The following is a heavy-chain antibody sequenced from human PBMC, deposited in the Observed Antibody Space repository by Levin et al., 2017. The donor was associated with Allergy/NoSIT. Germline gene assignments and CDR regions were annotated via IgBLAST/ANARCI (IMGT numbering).Heavy chain of an antibody. J-gene: IGHJ4*02. V-gene: IGHV3-23*01. D-gene: IGHD5-12*01. CDR3: WVPQYPRGYSGYDTQSFDY. CDR1: GFTFSSYA. CDR2: ISGSGGST. Sequence: GGSLRLSCAASGFTFSSYAMSWVRQAPGKGLEWVSAISGSGGSTYYADSVKGRFTISRDNSKNTLYLQMNSLRAEDTAVYYCWVPQYPRGYSGYDTQSFDYWGQGTLVTVSS.